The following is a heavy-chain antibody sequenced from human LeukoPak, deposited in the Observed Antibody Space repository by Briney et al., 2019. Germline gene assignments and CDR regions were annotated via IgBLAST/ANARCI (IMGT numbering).Heavy chain of an antibody. CDR2: ISGSGGST. D-gene: IGHD3-9*01. CDR3: AKDFDSSGSVYDAFDI. V-gene: IGHV3-23*01. Sequence: GGSLRLSCAASGFTFSNAWMSGVRQAPGKGLEWVSAISGSGGSTYYADSVKGRFTISRDNSKNTLYLQMNSLRAEDTAVYYCAKDFDSSGSVYDAFDIWGQGTMVTVSS. CDR1: GFTFSNAW. J-gene: IGHJ3*02.